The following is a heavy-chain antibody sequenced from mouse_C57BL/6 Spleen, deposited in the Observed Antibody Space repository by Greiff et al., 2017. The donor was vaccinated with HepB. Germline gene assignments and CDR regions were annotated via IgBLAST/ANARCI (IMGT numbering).Heavy chain of an antibody. Sequence: EVKLQESGPELVKPGASVKIPCKASGYTFTDYNMDWVKQSHGKSLEWIGDINPNNGGTIYNQKFKGKATLTVEKSSSTAYMELRSLTSEDTAVYYCARREYYDYAMDYWGQGTSVTVSS. D-gene: IGHD1-1*01. CDR2: INPNNGGT. J-gene: IGHJ4*01. CDR3: ARREYYDYAMDY. V-gene: IGHV1-18*01. CDR1: GYTFTDYN.